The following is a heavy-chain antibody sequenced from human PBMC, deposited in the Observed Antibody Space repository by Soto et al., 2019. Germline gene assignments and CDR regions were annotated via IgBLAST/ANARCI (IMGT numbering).Heavy chain of an antibody. D-gene: IGHD3-9*01. CDR2: IYYSGST. Sequence: SETLSLTCTVSGGSISSSSYYWGWIRQPPGKGLEWIGSIYYSGSTYYNPSLKSRVTISVDTSKNQFSLKLSSVTAADTAVYYCARHENYDILTGPDEDWFDPWGQGTLVTVSS. V-gene: IGHV4-39*01. CDR3: ARHENYDILTGPDEDWFDP. CDR1: GGSISSSSYY. J-gene: IGHJ5*02.